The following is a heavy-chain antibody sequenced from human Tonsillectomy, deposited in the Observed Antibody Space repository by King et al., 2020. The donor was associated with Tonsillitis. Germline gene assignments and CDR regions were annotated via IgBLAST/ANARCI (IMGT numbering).Heavy chain of an antibody. V-gene: IGHV3-11*06. J-gene: IGHJ6*02. Sequence: QLVQSGGGLVKPGGTLRLSCAASGFIFSDYYMNWIRQAPGKGLEWVSYISSRSSYTNYADSVKGRFTISRDNAKNSLYLQMNSLSADDTAVYYCARDGTPPRTTTSCTYYGMDVWGQGTTVSVSS. CDR1: GFIFSDYY. D-gene: IGHD1-1*01. CDR3: ARDGTPPRTTTSCTYYGMDV. CDR2: ISSRSSYT.